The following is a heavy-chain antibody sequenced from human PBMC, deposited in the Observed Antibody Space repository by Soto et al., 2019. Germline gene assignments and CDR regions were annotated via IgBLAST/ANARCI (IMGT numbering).Heavy chain of an antibody. V-gene: IGHV1-69*06. CDR1: EDTFRNYA. CDR2: IIPIFGTA. D-gene: IGHD2-2*02. J-gene: IGHJ6*02. CDR3: AREYTAWPLAYGLDV. Sequence: SVKVSCKASEDTFRNYAISWVRQAPGQGLEWMGGIIPIFGTANYAQKFQGRVTITADTSANTVYLELSSLRSEDTAVYYCAREYTAWPLAYGLDVWGQGTTVTVSS.